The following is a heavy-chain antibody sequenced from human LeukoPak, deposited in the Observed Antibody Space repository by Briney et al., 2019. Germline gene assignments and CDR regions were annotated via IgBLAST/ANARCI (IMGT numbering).Heavy chain of an antibody. V-gene: IGHV4-59*01. CDR2: IYYSGST. J-gene: IGHJ4*02. Sequence: SETLSLTCTVSGGSISSYYWSWIRQPPGKGLEWIGYIYYSGSTNYNPSLKSRVTISVDTSKNQFSLKLSSVTAADTAVYYCARRTGSYYYFDYWGQGTLVTVSS. CDR3: ARRTGSYYYFDY. CDR1: GGSISSYY. D-gene: IGHD1-26*01.